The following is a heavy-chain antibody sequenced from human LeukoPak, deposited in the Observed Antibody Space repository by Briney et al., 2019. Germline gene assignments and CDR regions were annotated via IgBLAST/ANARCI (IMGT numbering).Heavy chain of an antibody. J-gene: IGHJ4*02. Sequence: GGSLRLSCAASGFTFSSYSMNWVRQAPGKGLEWVSYISSSSSTIYYADSVKGRFTISRDNAKNSLYLQMNSLRAEDTAVYYCARDQRGFDYWGQGTLVTVSS. V-gene: IGHV3-48*01. CDR1: GFTFSSYS. CDR3: ARDQRGFDY. CDR2: ISSSSSTI. D-gene: IGHD3-10*01.